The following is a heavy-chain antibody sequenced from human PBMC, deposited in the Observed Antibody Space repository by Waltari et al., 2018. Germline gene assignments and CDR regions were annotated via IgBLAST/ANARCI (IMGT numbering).Heavy chain of an antibody. CDR1: GFAFSSDN. V-gene: IGHV3-21*06. CDR3: ARENLGVIIFHYYFMDV. CDR2: ISGSGTYI. J-gene: IGHJ6*03. Sequence: EVQLVESGGGLVKPGGSRRLACAASGFAFSSDNMKGVRQAPGKGLEWVSSISGSGTYISYSDSVKGRFTISRDNAKNSLFLQMNSLRAEDTAVYYCARENLGVIIFHYYFMDVWGKGTTVTISS. D-gene: IGHD3-3*01.